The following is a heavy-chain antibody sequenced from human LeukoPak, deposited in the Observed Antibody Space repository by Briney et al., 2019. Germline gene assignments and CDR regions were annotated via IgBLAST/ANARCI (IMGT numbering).Heavy chain of an antibody. CDR3: ARWAIRYYYYYMDV. J-gene: IGHJ6*03. CDR1: GGSISSHY. D-gene: IGHD2-2*01. Sequence: SETLSLTCTVSGGSISSHYWSWIRQPPGKGLEWIGYIYYSGSTNYNPSLKSRVTISVDTSKNQFSLKLSSATAADTAVYYCARWAIRYYYYYMDVWGKGTTVTVSS. V-gene: IGHV4-59*11. CDR2: IYYSGST.